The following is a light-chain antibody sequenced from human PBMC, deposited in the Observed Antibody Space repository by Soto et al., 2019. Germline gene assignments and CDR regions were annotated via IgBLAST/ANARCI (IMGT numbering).Light chain of an antibody. CDR1: QSINSY. J-gene: IGKJ2*01. Sequence: DIVLTQSPGTLSLSPGERATLSCRASQSINSYLAWYQQKPGQAPRLLIYGASSRANGIPDRFSGSGSGTDFTLLISRLEPEDFAAYYCQQHRSSSAYTFGQGTKLEIK. CDR2: GAS. V-gene: IGKV3-20*01. CDR3: QQHRSSSAYT.